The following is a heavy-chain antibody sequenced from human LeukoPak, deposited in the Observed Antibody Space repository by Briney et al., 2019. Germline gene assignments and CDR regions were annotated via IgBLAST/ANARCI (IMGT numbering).Heavy chain of an antibody. J-gene: IGHJ3*02. V-gene: IGHV4-59*01. CDR2: IYYSGST. CDR3: ARSTYYYDSSGYYYDAFDI. Sequence: SETLSLTCTVSGGSISTYYWNWIRQPPGKGLEWIGYIYYSGSTNYNPSLKSRVTISVDTSKNQFSLKLSSVTAADTAVYYCARSTYYYDSSGYYYDAFDIWGQGTMVTVSS. CDR1: GGSISTYY. D-gene: IGHD3-22*01.